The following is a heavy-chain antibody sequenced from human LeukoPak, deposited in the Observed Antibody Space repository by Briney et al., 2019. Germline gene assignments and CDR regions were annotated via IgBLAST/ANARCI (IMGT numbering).Heavy chain of an antibody. Sequence: GESLKISCKGSGYSFTSYWIGWVRQMLGKGLEWMGIIYPGDSDTRYSPSFQGQVTISADKSISTAYLQWSGLKASDTAMYYCARQQYDYVWGSYRFNWFDPWGQGTLVTVSS. CDR1: GYSFTSYW. V-gene: IGHV5-51*01. CDR2: IYPGDSDT. CDR3: ARQQYDYVWGSYRFNWFDP. J-gene: IGHJ5*02. D-gene: IGHD3-16*02.